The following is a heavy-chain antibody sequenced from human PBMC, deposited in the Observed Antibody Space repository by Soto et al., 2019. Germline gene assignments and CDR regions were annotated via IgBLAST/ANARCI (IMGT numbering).Heavy chain of an antibody. CDR2: ISYDGSNK. J-gene: IGHJ5*02. Sequence: PGGSLRLSCAASGFTFSSYAMHWVRQAPGKGLEWVAVISYDGSNKYYADSVKGRFTISRDNSKNALYLQMNSLRAEDTVVYYCTADVRRTEVWGFDPWGEGTLVTVSS. V-gene: IGHV3-30-3*01. CDR3: TADVRRTEVWGFDP. D-gene: IGHD3-16*01. CDR1: GFTFSSYA.